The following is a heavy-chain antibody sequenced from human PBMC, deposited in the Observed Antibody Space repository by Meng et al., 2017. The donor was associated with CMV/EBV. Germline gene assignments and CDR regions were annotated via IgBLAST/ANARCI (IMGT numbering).Heavy chain of an antibody. CDR1: GFTFNTYE. J-gene: IGHJ4*02. V-gene: IGHV3-48*03. D-gene: IGHD6-19*01. Sequence: GESLKISCTASGFTFNTYEMNWVRQAPGKGLEWVSYISSNGNTIFYADFVKGRFTISRDNAKNSLYLQMNSLRAEDTAVYYCARDGQWLGSVYWGQGTLVTVSS. CDR3: ARDGQWLGSVY. CDR2: ISSNGNTI.